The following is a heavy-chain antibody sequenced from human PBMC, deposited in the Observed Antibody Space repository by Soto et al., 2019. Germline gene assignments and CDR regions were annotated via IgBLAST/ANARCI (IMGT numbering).Heavy chain of an antibody. CDR3: ARWPGLNGVCSILDS. D-gene: IGHD2-8*01. CDR2: INTNGGA. V-gene: IGHV4-4*09. Sequence: PSETLSLTCTVSRGSFSGYGNWIRQPPGKGLEDVGHINTNGGATYNPSFRSRVTISIDTSRNQFSLKLNSVTPADTAVYYCARWPGLNGVCSILDSWSQGALVTVS. CDR1: RGSFSGY. J-gene: IGHJ4*02.